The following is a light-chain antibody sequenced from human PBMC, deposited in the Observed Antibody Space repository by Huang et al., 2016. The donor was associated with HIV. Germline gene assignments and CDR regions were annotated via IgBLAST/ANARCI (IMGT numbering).Light chain of an antibody. Sequence: ETVMTQSPVTLSVSPGDRASLSCRSSQIVNSHLAWYQHKPGQAPRRLIYAASTRATGVPARFSGSGAGTEFILTISTLQSEDSAVYYCQQYNDFRSTFGPGTRVEIK. V-gene: IGKV3-15*01. CDR1: QIVNSH. CDR2: AAS. CDR3: QQYNDFRST. J-gene: IGKJ3*01.